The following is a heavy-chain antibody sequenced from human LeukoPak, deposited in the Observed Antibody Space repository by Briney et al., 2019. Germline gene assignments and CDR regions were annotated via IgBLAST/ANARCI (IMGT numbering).Heavy chain of an antibody. Sequence: GESLKISCKGSGYSFTRYWIGWVRQMPGKGLEWMGIIYPGDSDTRYSPSFQGQVTISADKSISTAYLQWSSLKASDTAMYYCARLSGNGFCSSTSCHPTYGMDVWGQGTTVTVSS. CDR2: IYPGDSDT. D-gene: IGHD2-2*03. V-gene: IGHV5-51*01. J-gene: IGHJ6*02. CDR3: ARLSGNGFCSSTSCHPTYGMDV. CDR1: GYSFTRYW.